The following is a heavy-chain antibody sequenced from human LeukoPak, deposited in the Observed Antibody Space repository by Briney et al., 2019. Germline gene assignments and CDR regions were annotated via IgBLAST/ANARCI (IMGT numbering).Heavy chain of an antibody. Sequence: GESLKISCKGSGYSFTSYWIGWVRQMPGKGLEWMGIIYPGDSDTRYSPSFQGQVTISADKSISTAYLQWSSLKASDTAMYYCARRQDCSGGSCYVFDYWGRGTLVTVSS. CDR3: ARRQDCSGGSCYVFDY. CDR2: IYPGDSDT. J-gene: IGHJ4*02. V-gene: IGHV5-51*01. CDR1: GYSFTSYW. D-gene: IGHD2-15*01.